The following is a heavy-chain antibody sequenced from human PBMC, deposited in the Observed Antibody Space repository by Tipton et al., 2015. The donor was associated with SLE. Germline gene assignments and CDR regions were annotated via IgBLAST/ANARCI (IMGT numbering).Heavy chain of an antibody. V-gene: IGHV6-1*01. CDR3: ARVWGTGSRGVDY. D-gene: IGHD2-2*01. J-gene: IGHJ4*01. CDR1: GDRVSTNSAD. CDR2: TYYRSKWYS. Sequence: GLVKPSQTLSLTCSISGDRVSTNSADWTWIRQSPSRGLEWLGRTYYRSKWYSDYAVSVKSRITINPDTSKNQFSLQLNSVTPEDTAVYYCARVWGTGSRGVDYWGHGTLVTVSS.